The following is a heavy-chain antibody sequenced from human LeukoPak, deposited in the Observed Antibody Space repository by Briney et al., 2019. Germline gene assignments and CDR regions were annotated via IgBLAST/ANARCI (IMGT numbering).Heavy chain of an antibody. V-gene: IGHV3-48*04. CDR2: ISSSGSAI. Sequence: SGGSLRLSCAASGFTFSSYGMSWVRQAPGKGLEWISYISSSGSAIYYADSVKGRFTISRDNAKNSLYLQMNSLRAEDTAVYYCARDQEPDAFDIWGQGTMVTVSS. J-gene: IGHJ3*02. D-gene: IGHD1-26*01. CDR1: GFTFSSYG. CDR3: ARDQEPDAFDI.